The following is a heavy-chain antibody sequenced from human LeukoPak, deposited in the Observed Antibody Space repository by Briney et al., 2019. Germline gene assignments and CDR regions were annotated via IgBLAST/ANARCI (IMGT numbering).Heavy chain of an antibody. J-gene: IGHJ6*03. CDR1: GYTFTSYD. CDR2: MNPNSGNT. Sequence: ASVKVSCKASGYTFTSYDINWVRQATGQGLERMGWMNPNSGNTGYAQKFQGRVTITRNTSISTAYMELSSLRSEDTAVYYCARARRGSSSAYYYYMDVWGKGTTVTVSS. CDR3: ARARRGSSSAYYYYMDV. V-gene: IGHV1-8*03. D-gene: IGHD6-6*01.